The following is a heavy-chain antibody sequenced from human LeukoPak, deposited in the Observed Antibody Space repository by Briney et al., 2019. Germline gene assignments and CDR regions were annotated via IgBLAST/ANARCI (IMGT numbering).Heavy chain of an antibody. CDR3: AKRTMSAFDS. Sequence: GGSLRLSCAASGFTFRTSAMNWVRQAPGKGLEWLCGISGSGNGTYYADSVKGRFTISRDNPQNMVYLLMNSLTVEDAATYYCAKRTMSAFDSWGQGTLLIVSS. CDR1: GFTFRTSA. V-gene: IGHV3-23*01. D-gene: IGHD5-24*01. CDR2: ISGSGNGT. J-gene: IGHJ4*02.